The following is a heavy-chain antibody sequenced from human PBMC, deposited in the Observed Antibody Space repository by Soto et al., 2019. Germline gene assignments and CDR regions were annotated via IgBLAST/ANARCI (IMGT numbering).Heavy chain of an antibody. CDR2: ISGSGGST. Sequence: GRFMRLSCPASGFTFIIHAIRWVRQAPRKGLEWVSAISGSGGSTYYADSVKGRFTISRDNSKNTLYLQMNSLRAEETAVYYCAKDRYSSSSSAFDIWGQGTMVTVSS. D-gene: IGHD6-6*01. CDR3: AKDRYSSSSSAFDI. J-gene: IGHJ3*02. V-gene: IGHV3-23*01. CDR1: GFTFIIHA.